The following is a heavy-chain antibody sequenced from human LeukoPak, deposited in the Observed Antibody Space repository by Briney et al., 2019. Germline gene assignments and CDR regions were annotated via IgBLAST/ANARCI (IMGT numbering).Heavy chain of an antibody. D-gene: IGHD2-2*01. CDR3: ARVQTAYCSSSSCYGGYFDY. CDR2: INAGNGNT. Sequence: ASVKVSCKASGYTFTSYAMHWVRQAPGQRPEWMGWINAGNGNTKYSQKFQGRVTITRDTSASTAYMELSSLRPEDTAVYYCARVQTAYCSSSSCYGGYFDYWGPGTPVTVSS. V-gene: IGHV1-3*01. J-gene: IGHJ4*02. CDR1: GYTFTSYA.